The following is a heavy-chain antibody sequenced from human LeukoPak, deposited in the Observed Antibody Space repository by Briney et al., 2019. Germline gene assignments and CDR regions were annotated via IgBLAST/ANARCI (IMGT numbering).Heavy chain of an antibody. D-gene: IGHD1-26*01. Sequence: SETLSLTYTVSGGSISSSSVYWGWIRQPPGKGLEWIATISYSGSTTSYNPSLKSRVTISVDTSKNQSSLKLNSVTAADTAVYYCVRRTSGSYSDYWGQGTLVTVSS. J-gene: IGHJ4*02. CDR2: ISYSGSTT. V-gene: IGHV4-39*01. CDR1: GGSISSSSVY. CDR3: VRRTSGSYSDY.